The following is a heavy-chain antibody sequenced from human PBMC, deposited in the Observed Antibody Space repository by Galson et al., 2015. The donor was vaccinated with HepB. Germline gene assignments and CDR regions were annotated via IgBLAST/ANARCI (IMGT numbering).Heavy chain of an antibody. CDR1: GFTFDDYA. CDR2: ISWNSGSI. D-gene: IGHD6-13*01. J-gene: IGHJ5*02. CDR3: AKDRAAAAGTWSYFDP. V-gene: IGHV3-9*01. Sequence: SLRLSCAASGFTFDDYAMHWVRQAPGKGLEWVSGISWNSGSIGYADSVKGRFTISRDNAKNSLYLQMNSLRAEDTALYYCAKDRAAAAGTWSYFDPWGQGTLVTVSS.